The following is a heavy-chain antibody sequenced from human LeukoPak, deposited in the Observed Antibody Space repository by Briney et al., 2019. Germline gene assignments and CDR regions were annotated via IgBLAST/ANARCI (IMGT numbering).Heavy chain of an antibody. CDR3: ARDLRVRGVIITPLYYYYYGMDV. J-gene: IGHJ6*02. CDR2: ISSSSSYT. CDR1: GFTFSSYS. Sequence: GGSLRLSCAASGFTFSSYSMNRVRQAPGKGLEWVSSISSSSSYTYYADSVKGRFTISRDNAKNSLYLQMNSLRAEDTAVYYCARDLRVRGVIITPLYYYYYGMDVWGQGTTVTVSS. D-gene: IGHD3-10*01. V-gene: IGHV3-21*01.